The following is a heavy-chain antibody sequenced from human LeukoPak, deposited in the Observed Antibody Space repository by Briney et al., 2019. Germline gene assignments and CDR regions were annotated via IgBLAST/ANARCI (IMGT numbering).Heavy chain of an antibody. CDR2: ISGSGGST. D-gene: IGHD3-9*01. CDR1: GFTFSSYA. V-gene: IGHV3-23*01. CDR3: AKDQGDILTGYLSADAFDI. Sequence: PGGSLRLSCAASGFTFSSYAMSWVRQAPGKGLEWVSAISGSGGSTYYADSVKGRFTISRDNSKNTLYLQMNSLRAEDTAVYYCAKDQGDILTGYLSADAFDIWGQGTMVTVSS. J-gene: IGHJ3*02.